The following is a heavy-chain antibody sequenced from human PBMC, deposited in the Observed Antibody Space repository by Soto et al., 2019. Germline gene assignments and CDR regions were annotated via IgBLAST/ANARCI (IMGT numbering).Heavy chain of an antibody. J-gene: IGHJ4*02. CDR3: ARATLIIRHITNLGEASPGVVEY. V-gene: IGHV1-2*02. D-gene: IGHD3-3*01. Sequence: QVPLVQSGAEVKMPGASVRVSCEASGYTFTEYFLHWVRQAPGQGLEWMGWISPESGVTNIAPNFEGRVTMTADTAITTAYMQLSGLRYDDTAVYYCARATLIIRHITNLGEASPGVVEYWGQGTLVSVSS. CDR2: ISPESGVT. CDR1: GYTFTEYF.